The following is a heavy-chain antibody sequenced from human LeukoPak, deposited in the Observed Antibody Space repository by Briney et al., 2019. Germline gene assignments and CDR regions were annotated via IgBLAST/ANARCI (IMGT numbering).Heavy chain of an antibody. D-gene: IGHD3-22*01. CDR3: AKETYDSSGYYYHQGGFDY. Sequence: PGGSLRLSCAASGFTFDDYAMHWVRHAPGKGLEWVSLISGDGGSTYYADSVKGRFTISRDNSKNSLYLQMNSLRTEDTALYYCAKETYDSSGYYYHQGGFDYWGQGTLVTVSS. J-gene: IGHJ4*02. CDR2: ISGDGGST. CDR1: GFTFDDYA. V-gene: IGHV3-43*02.